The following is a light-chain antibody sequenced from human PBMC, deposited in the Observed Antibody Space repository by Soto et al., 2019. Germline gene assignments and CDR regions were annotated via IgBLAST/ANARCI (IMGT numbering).Light chain of an antibody. V-gene: IGKV3-11*01. CDR3: QQRSNWPPIT. Sequence: EIVLTQSPATLSFSPGERATLSCRASQSVSSNLAWYQQKPGQAPRVLIYSASTRATGIPARFSGSGSGTDFTLTISSLEPEDFAVYYCQQRSNWPPITFGQGTRLEIK. CDR1: QSVSSN. J-gene: IGKJ5*01. CDR2: SAS.